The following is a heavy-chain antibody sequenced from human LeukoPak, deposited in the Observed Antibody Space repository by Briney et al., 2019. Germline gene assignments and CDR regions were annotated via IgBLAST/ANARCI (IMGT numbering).Heavy chain of an antibody. CDR2: ISGSSGYT. CDR1: GFTFSDYY. Sequence: PGGSLRLSCAASGFTFSDYYMSWIRQAPGKGLEWVSYISGSSGYTNYADSVKGRFTISTDNAKNSLFLQMNSLRAEDTAVYYCARAPRATYYYFYGMDVWGQGTTVSVSS. CDR3: ARAPRATYYYFYGMDV. V-gene: IGHV3-11*05. J-gene: IGHJ6*02.